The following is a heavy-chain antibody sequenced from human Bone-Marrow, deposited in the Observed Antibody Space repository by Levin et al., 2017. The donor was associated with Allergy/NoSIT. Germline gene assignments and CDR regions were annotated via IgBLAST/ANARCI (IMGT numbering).Heavy chain of an antibody. CDR1: GGSFSNYT. D-gene: IGHD6-13*01. Sequence: KISCKASGGSFSNYTISWVRQAPGQGLEWMGRIIPIIGVANYAQKFQGRVTITADKSTSTAYMELSSLRSEDTAVYYCARERYSSSWMTSDGYFDLWGRGTLVTVSA. CDR2: IIPIIGVA. J-gene: IGHJ2*01. V-gene: IGHV1-69*02. CDR3: ARERYSSSWMTSDGYFDL.